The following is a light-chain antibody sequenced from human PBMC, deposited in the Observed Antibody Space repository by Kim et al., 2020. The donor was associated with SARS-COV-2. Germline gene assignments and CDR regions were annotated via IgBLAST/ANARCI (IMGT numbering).Light chain of an antibody. CDR2: EVT. CDR3: SSYTSSSGLMV. CDR1: SSDVDDYNY. V-gene: IGLV2-14*01. J-gene: IGLJ3*02. Sequence: QSITISCTGTSSDVDDYNYVSWYQQHPGKAPKIMIYEVTKRPSGVSYRFSGSKSGNTASLTISGLQAEDEADYYCSSYTSSSGLMVFGGGTQLTVL.